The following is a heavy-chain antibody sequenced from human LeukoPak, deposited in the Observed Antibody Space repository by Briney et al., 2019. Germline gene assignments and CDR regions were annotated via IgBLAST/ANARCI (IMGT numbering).Heavy chain of an antibody. CDR3: ARDGGYFDWLIPAFDY. J-gene: IGHJ4*02. CDR2: IKQDGSEK. CDR1: GLTFSSYC. V-gene: IGHV3-7*03. Sequence: AGSLRLSCAASGLTFSSYCMSWIRQAPGKGLEWVANIKQDGSEKYYADSVKGGFTISRDNAKNSLYLQMNSLRGEDTAVYYCARDGGYFDWLIPAFDYCGQGTLVTVSS. D-gene: IGHD3-9*01.